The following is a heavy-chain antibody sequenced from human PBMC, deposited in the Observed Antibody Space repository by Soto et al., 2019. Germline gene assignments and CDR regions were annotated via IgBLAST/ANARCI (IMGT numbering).Heavy chain of an antibody. V-gene: IGHV3-23*01. Sequence: PGESLKISCAASGFTFSNYALSWVRQAPGTGLEWVSGISGSGGRTYYADSVKGRFTISRDNSKNTLYLQMNSLRAEDTAVYYCAKDLVVGTTTGFDYWGQGTLVTVSS. CDR3: AKDLVVGTTTGFDY. CDR2: ISGSGGRT. CDR1: GFTFSNYA. D-gene: IGHD3-22*01. J-gene: IGHJ4*02.